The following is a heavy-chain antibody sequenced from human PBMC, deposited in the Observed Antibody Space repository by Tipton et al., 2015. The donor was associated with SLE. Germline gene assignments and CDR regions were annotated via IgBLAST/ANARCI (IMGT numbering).Heavy chain of an antibody. CDR1: GGSISSYY. J-gene: IGHJ4*02. CDR2: IYYSGST. D-gene: IGHD3-16*01. Sequence: TLSLTCTVSGGSISSYYWSWIRQPPGKGLEWIGNIYYSGSTNYNPSLKSRVTISVDTSKNQFSLKLSSVTAADTAMYYCARGGWGLGYWGQGTLVSVSS. V-gene: IGHV4-59*01. CDR3: ARGGWGLGY.